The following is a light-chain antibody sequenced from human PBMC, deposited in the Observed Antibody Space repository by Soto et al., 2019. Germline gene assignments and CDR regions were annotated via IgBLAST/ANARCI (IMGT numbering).Light chain of an antibody. CDR2: KAS. J-gene: IGKJ1*01. Sequence: DIQMTQSPSTLSASVGDRVTITCRASQSISDWLAWYQQKPGKAPKLLIYKASSLESGVPSRFSGSGSGTDLTLTISSLQPDDFATYYCQQYNSYSRTFGQGTKVEV. CDR1: QSISDW. V-gene: IGKV1-5*03. CDR3: QQYNSYSRT.